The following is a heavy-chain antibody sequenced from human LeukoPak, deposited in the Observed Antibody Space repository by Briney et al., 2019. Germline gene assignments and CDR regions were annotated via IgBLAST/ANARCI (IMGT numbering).Heavy chain of an antibody. CDR2: IYYSGSA. V-gene: IGHV4-39*01. CDR1: GGSISSSSYY. Sequence: SETLSPTCSVSGGSISSSSYYWGGIRQPPGKGVEWIGSIYYSGSAYYNPSLKSRVTISVDTSNTPFSLKLSSVTAADTAVYYGARHLSYYYDSSGYSPACDYWGTGTLVTVSS. J-gene: IGHJ4*02. CDR3: ARHLSYYYDSSGYSPACDY. D-gene: IGHD3-22*01.